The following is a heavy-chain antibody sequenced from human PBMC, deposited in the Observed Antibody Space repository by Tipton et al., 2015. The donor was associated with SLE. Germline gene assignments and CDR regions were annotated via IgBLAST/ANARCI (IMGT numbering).Heavy chain of an antibody. V-gene: IGHV4-4*07. CDR1: GGSISGYY. Sequence: TLSLTCTVSGGSISGYYWTWIRQPAGKGLEWIGRIYINGVTNNNPSLRSRLTMSVDTSKNQFSLKLNSVTAADTAVYYCTRPLRSPVWYFDLWGRGTLVTVSS. CDR3: TRPLRSPVWYFDL. D-gene: IGHD4-17*01. J-gene: IGHJ2*01. CDR2: IYINGVT.